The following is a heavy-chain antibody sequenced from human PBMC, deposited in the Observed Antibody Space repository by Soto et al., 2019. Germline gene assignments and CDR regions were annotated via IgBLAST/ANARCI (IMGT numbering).Heavy chain of an antibody. Sequence: QVQLQESGPGLVKPSQTLSITCAVSGASLSSGGYYWSWIRQYPGRGLEWIGYIYFSGSTHYNPSLQSRVSISEDTSKNHFSLRLSSVTAADTAVYYCARGTDSSGYYLSGADWFDPWGQGTLVTVSS. J-gene: IGHJ5*02. D-gene: IGHD3-22*01. CDR1: GASLSSGGYY. V-gene: IGHV4-31*11. CDR3: ARGTDSSGYYLSGADWFDP. CDR2: IYFSGST.